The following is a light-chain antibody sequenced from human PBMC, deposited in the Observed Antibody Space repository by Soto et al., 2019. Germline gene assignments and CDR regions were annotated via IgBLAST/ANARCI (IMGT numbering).Light chain of an antibody. Sequence: ESVLTQSPGTMSLSPGERATLSCRASQSVNSNYLAWYQQKPGQDTRLRIYGASSRATGIPDRFSGSGSGTDFPLTISRLEPEDFAVYYCQQYGSSPLFTFGPGTKVDIK. CDR2: GAS. CDR1: QSVNSNY. CDR3: QQYGSSPLFT. V-gene: IGKV3-20*01. J-gene: IGKJ3*01.